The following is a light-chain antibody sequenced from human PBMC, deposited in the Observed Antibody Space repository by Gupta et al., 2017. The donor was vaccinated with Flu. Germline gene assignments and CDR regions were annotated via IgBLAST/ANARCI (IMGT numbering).Light chain of an antibody. J-gene: IGKJ4*01. V-gene: IGKV1-5*03. Sequence: DIQLTQSPSTLSASVGDRVTITCRASQNIDHWLAWYQQKPGKAPNLLLYEASTLPRGVPSRFRGSGSGTEFTLTISSLQPDDFATYYCQQEIHYPLTFGGGTKVEIK. CDR3: QQEIHYPLT. CDR1: QNIDHW. CDR2: EAS.